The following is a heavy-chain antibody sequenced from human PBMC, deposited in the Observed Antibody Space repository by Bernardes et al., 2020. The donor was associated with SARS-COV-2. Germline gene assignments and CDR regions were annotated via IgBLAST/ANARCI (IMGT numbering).Heavy chain of an antibody. Sequence: GGSLRLSCAVSGFSFGSYAMSWVRQAPGKGLEWVSAIGGGGLSTYYADSVKGRFTISRDNSKNTLYLQMNILRAEDTAIYYCAKNNLRSGTYYYTMDVWGQGTTVTVSS. CDR3: AKNNLRSGTYYYTMDV. CDR2: IGGGGLST. V-gene: IGHV3-23*01. CDR1: GFSFGSYA. D-gene: IGHD3-10*02. J-gene: IGHJ6*02.